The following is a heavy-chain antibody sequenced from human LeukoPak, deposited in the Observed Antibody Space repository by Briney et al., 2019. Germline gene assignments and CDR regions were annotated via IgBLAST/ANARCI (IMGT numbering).Heavy chain of an antibody. CDR2: IYSGGST. CDR1: GFTVNNNY. CDR3: TKVVSGGGNFVMDV. V-gene: IGHV3-53*04. Sequence: GGSLRLCCAASGFTVNNNYMSWVRQAPGKGLECVSVIYSGGSTKYADSVKGRFIVSRHNSENTLYLQLSSLRPEDTAVYYCTKVVSGGGNFVMDVWGQGTTVTVSS. J-gene: IGHJ6*02. D-gene: IGHD2-15*01.